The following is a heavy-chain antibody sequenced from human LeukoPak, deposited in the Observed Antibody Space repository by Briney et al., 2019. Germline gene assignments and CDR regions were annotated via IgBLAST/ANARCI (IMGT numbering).Heavy chain of an antibody. CDR2: IYYSGST. J-gene: IGHJ3*02. CDR1: GGSISSYY. D-gene: IGHD5-12*01. CDR3: ARGLGYLDAFDI. Sequence: SETLSLTCTVSGGSISSYYWSWIRQPPGKRLEWIGYIYYSGSTNYNPSLKSRVTISVDTSKNQFSLKLSSVTAADTAVYYCARGLGYLDAFDIWGQGTMVTVSS. V-gene: IGHV4-59*01.